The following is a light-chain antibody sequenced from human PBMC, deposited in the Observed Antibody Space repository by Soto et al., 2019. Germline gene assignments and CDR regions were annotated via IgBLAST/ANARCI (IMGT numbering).Light chain of an antibody. CDR2: DAS. CDR3: QKYNSAPLT. Sequence: DIQMTQSPSSVSASLGDRVTITCRASQGIGDYLAWFQQKPGNVPKLLIYDASTLQSGVPSRFSGSGSGTDVTLTISSLQPEDVATYYYQKYNSAPLTFGGGTKVEIK. CDR1: QGIGDY. J-gene: IGKJ4*01. V-gene: IGKV1-27*01.